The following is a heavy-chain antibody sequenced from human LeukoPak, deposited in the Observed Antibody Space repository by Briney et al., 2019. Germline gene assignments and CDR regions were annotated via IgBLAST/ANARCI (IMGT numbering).Heavy chain of an antibody. J-gene: IGHJ4*02. CDR3: ARAPRDFASDY. CDR2: ISSSSSTI. CDR1: GFTFSSYS. V-gene: IGHV3-48*01. Sequence: GGSLRLSCAASGFTFSSYSMNWVRQAPGMGLEWVSYISSSSSTIYYADSVKGRFTISRGNAKNSLYLQMNSLRAEDKAVYYCARAPRDFASDYWGQGTLVTVSS. D-gene: IGHD3-3*01.